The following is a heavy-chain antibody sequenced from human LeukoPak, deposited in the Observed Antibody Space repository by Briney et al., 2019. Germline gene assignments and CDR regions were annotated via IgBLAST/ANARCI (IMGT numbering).Heavy chain of an antibody. J-gene: IGHJ3*02. CDR1: GFTFSSYA. D-gene: IGHD3-22*01. CDR2: ISGSGGST. Sequence: PGGSLRLSCAASGFTFSSYAMNWVRQAPGKGLEWVSAISGSGGSTYYADSVKGRFTISRDNSKNTLYLQMNSLRAEDTAVYYCAKDEGSSGYKDAFDIWGQGTMVTVSS. CDR3: AKDEGSSGYKDAFDI. V-gene: IGHV3-23*01.